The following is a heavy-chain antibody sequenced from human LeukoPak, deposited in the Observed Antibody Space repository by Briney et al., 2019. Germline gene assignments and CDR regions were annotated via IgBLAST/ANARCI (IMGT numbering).Heavy chain of an antibody. D-gene: IGHD5-12*01. Sequence: SETLSLTCTVSGGTIGSSYWHWIRQPPGKALEWIGYIYYSGSTAYNPSLKSRITMSVDTSKNRFSLNMWSVTAADTAVYYCARDPYSSGYYASFDPWGQGTLVTVSS. CDR3: ARDPYSSGYYASFDP. V-gene: IGHV4-59*01. CDR1: GGTIGSSY. CDR2: IYYSGST. J-gene: IGHJ5*02.